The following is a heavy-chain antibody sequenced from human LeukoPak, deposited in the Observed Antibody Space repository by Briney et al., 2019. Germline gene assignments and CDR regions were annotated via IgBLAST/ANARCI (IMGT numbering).Heavy chain of an antibody. Sequence: ASVKVSCKASGYTFTDYYIHWVRQAPGQGLEWMGWINLNSGDTYYAQNFQDRVTMTGDTSISTAYLELSSLRSDDTAVFYCARSYFDVLTIYYMWLAPWGQGTLVTVSS. V-gene: IGHV1-2*02. J-gene: IGHJ5*02. CDR2: INLNSGDT. CDR3: ARSYFDVLTIYYMWLAP. CDR1: GYTFTDYY. D-gene: IGHD3-9*01.